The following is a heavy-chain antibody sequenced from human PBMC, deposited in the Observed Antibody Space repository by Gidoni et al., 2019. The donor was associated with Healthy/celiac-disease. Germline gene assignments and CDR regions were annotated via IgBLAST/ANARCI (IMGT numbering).Heavy chain of an antibody. J-gene: IGHJ4*02. Sequence: EVQLLQSGAEVKKPGESLRISCKGSGYSCTSYWISGVRQTPGKGLECMGRIDPSDSYTNYSPSFQGHVTISADKSISTAYLQWSSLNASDTAMYYCARHRSSSWNFDYWGQGTLVTVSS. V-gene: IGHV5-10-1*03. CDR1: GYSCTSYW. D-gene: IGHD6-13*01. CDR3: ARHRSSSWNFDY. CDR2: IDPSDSYT.